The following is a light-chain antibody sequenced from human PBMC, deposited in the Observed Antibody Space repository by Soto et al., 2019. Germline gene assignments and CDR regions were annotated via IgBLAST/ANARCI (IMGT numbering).Light chain of an antibody. V-gene: IGLV1-51*01. Sequence: QSAMTQPPSVSAAPGQKVTISCSGSSSNIGGNSVSWYQQLPGTAPKLLIYDVDNRPLGISNRFSGSQSGNTASLSISGLQAEDEADYYCCAYTARTTLSWVFGGGTKLTVL. CDR2: DVD. CDR3: CAYTARTTLSWV. J-gene: IGLJ3*02. CDR1: SSNIGGNS.